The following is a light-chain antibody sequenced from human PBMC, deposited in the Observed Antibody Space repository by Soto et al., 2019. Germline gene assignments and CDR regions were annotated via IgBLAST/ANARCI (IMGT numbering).Light chain of an antibody. CDR1: SSDIGAYDY. J-gene: IGLJ1*01. CDR3: SSYSSSSTLFV. CDR2: EVS. Sequence: SALTQPASVSGSPGQSITVSCTGTSSDIGAYDYVSWYQQHPGKAPKVIISEVSKRPSGVSHRFSGSKSGNTASLTISGLQAEDEADYFCSSYSSSSTLFVFGTGTKVTVL. V-gene: IGLV2-14*01.